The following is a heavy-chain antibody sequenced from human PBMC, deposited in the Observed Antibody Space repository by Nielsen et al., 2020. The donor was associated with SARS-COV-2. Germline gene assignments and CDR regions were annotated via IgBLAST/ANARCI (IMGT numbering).Heavy chain of an antibody. V-gene: IGHV2-70*04. D-gene: IGHD6-19*01. J-gene: IGHJ4*02. CDR3: ARDKQWLGTFDY. CDR2: IDWDDDK. CDR1: GFSLSTSGMR. Sequence: GPTLVKPTQTLTLTCTFSGFSLSTSGMRVSWIRQPPGKALEWLARIDWDDDKFYSTSLKTRLTISKDTSKNQVVLTMTNMDPVDTATYYCARDKQWLGTFDYWGQGTLVTVSS.